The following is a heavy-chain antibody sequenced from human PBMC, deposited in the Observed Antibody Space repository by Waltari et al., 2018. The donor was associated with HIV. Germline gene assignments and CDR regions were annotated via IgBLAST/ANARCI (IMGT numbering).Heavy chain of an antibody. D-gene: IGHD1-26*01. CDR1: GFTFTNYW. Sequence: EVQLMESGGGLVQSGGSLRLSCAASGFTFTNYWMSWVRQTPGEGMVWVAYIKDDGSEKYYMGSVKGRFTISRDNAKNSMFLQMNSLRAEDTAVYYCARIGTFPHNYAIDFWGQGTTVTVSS. J-gene: IGHJ6*02. CDR2: IKDDGSEK. V-gene: IGHV3-7*01. CDR3: ARIGTFPHNYAIDF.